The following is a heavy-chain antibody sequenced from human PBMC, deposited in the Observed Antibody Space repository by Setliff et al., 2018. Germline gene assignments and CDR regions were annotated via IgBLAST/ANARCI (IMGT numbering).Heavy chain of an antibody. D-gene: IGHD3-10*01. Sequence: SETLSLTCTVSGGSISSYYWSWIRQPPWRGLEWIGYIYTSGSTNYNPSRKSRVTISLDTSKNQFSLKLSSVTAADTAVYYCARSLGSGSYYNSRPFYSDYWGQGTLVTVSS. CDR3: ARSLGSGSYYNSRPFYSDY. J-gene: IGHJ4*02. CDR1: GGSISSYY. CDR2: IYTSGST. V-gene: IGHV4-4*08.